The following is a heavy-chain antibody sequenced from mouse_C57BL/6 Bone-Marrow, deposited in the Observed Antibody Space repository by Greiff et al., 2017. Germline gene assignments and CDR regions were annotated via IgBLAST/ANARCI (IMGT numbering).Heavy chain of an antibody. CDR2: ISNGGGTP. Sequence: DVHLVESGGGLVQPGGSLKLSCAASGFTFSSYTISWVRLTPEKRLGWVAYISNGGGTPYYPDPVKGRFTITRDNAKNTLYLQMSSLHSEDTAMYYCARRATPETHWYFDVWGAGTTVTVSS. D-gene: IGHD1-1*01. V-gene: IGHV5-12-2*01. CDR3: ARRATPETHWYFDV. J-gene: IGHJ1*01. CDR1: GFTFSSYT.